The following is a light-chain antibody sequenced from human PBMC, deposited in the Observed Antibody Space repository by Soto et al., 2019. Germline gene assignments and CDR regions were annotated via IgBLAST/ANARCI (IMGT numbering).Light chain of an antibody. J-gene: IGKJ4*01. CDR2: DAS. V-gene: IGKV3-11*01. CDR3: QKHSKSALT. CDR1: QSVSSY. Sequence: EIVLTQSPATLSLSPGEGATLSCRASQSVSSYLAWYQQKPGQAPRLLIYDASNRATGIPARFSGSGSGTDFTLTISSLEPEDFAVYYCQKHSKSALTFGGGTKVEIK.